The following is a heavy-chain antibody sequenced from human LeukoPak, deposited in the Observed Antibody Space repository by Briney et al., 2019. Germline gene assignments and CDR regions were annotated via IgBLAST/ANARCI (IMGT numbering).Heavy chain of an antibody. D-gene: IGHD1-26*01. CDR3: ASSTEQWGYYYYMDV. V-gene: IGHV3-23*01. J-gene: IGHJ6*03. Sequence: GGSLRLSCAASGFTFSSYAMSWVRQAPGKGLEWVSAISGSGGSTYYADSVKGRFTISRDNSKNTLYLQMKSLRAEDTAVYYCASSTEQWGYYYYMDVWGKGTTVTVSS. CDR1: GFTFSSYA. CDR2: ISGSGGST.